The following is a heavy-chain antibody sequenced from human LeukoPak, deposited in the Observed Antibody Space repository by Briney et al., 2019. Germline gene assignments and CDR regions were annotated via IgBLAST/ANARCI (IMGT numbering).Heavy chain of an antibody. Sequence: GGSLRLSCAASGFSFTNAWMSWVRQAPGRGLEYVSSISSDGGGTFYADSVKGRFTISRDNSKNTLSLQMSSLRTEDTALYYCVRRSVTAPATYYFDYWGQGAVVTVSS. J-gene: IGHJ4*02. CDR1: GFSFTNAW. CDR3: VRRSVTAPATYYFDY. D-gene: IGHD2-21*02. V-gene: IGHV3-64D*09. CDR2: ISSDGGGT.